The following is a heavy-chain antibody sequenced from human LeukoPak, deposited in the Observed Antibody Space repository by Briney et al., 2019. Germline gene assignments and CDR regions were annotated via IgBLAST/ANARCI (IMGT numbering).Heavy chain of an antibody. J-gene: IGHJ4*02. CDR2: ISYDGSNK. Sequence: GRSLRLSCAGSRFTFSRYTMHWVRQAPGKGLEWVAVISYDGSNKYYADSVKGRFTISRDNSKNTLYLQMNSLRAEDTALYYCAKDTTGYDYVWGSYRSTLWGQGTLVTVSS. D-gene: IGHD3-16*02. V-gene: IGHV3-30*18. CDR3: AKDTTGYDYVWGSYRSTL. CDR1: RFTFSRYT.